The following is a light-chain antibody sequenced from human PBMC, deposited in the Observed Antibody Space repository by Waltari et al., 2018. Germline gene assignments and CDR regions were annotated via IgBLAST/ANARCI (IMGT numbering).Light chain of an antibody. J-gene: IGLJ1*01. CDR1: SSDVGGFSS. CDR3: SSYGGDNNYV. CDR2: EVA. V-gene: IGLV2-8*01. Sequence: QSALTQPPSASGSPGQSVTIPCTGTSSDVGGFSSVSWFQQHPGKAPKLIIDEVAKRPSGVPDRFSGSKSGNTASLTVSGLQAEDEADYYCSSYGGDNNYVFGSGTKVTVL.